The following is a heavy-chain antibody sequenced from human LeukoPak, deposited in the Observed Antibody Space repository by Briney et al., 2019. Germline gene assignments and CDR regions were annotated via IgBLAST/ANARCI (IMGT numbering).Heavy chain of an antibody. V-gene: IGHV3-30*04. J-gene: IGHJ4*02. CDR1: GFTFSSYA. Sequence: GGSLRLSCAASGFTFSSYAMHWVRQAPGKGLEWVAVISYDGSNKYYADSVKGRFTISRDNSKNTLYLQMNSLRAEDTAVYYCARIPQRYSSGWYGLDYWGQGTPVTVSS. CDR3: ARIPQRYSSGWYGLDY. D-gene: IGHD6-19*01. CDR2: ISYDGSNK.